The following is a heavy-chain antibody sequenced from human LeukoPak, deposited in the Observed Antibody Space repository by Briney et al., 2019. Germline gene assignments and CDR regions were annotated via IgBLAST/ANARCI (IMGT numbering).Heavy chain of an antibody. V-gene: IGHV3-66*01. D-gene: IGHD3-10*01. Sequence: GGSLRLSCAASEFTLSNYAIHWVRQAPGKGLEWVSVIYSGGSTYYADSVRGRFTISRDNAKNSLYLQMSSLRAEDTAVYYCARGGSWFAPWGQGTLVTVSS. CDR2: IYSGGST. J-gene: IGHJ5*02. CDR3: ARGGSWFAP. CDR1: EFTLSNYA.